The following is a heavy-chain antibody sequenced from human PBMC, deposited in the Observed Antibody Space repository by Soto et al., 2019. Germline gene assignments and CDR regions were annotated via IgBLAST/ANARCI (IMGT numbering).Heavy chain of an antibody. J-gene: IGHJ4*02. CDR1: GGTFSSYA. Sequence: QVQLVQSGAEVKKPGSSVKVSCKASGGTFSSYAISWVRQAPGQGLEWMGGIIPIFGTANYAQKFQGRVTITADDSTSTAYMELSSLRSEDTAVYYCARDGYYDSSGYLPPSYFDYWGQGTLVTVSS. D-gene: IGHD3-22*01. V-gene: IGHV1-69*01. CDR3: ARDGYYDSSGYLPPSYFDY. CDR2: IIPIFGTA.